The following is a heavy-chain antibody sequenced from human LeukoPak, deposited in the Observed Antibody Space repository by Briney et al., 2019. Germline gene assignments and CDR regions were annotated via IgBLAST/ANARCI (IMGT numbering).Heavy chain of an antibody. J-gene: IGHJ6*02. CDR1: GFTFSTYA. D-gene: IGHD3-22*01. V-gene: IGHV3-30-3*01. Sequence: GGSLRLSCAASGFTFSTYAMSWVRQAPGKGLEWVAVISYDGSNKYYADSVKGRFTTSRDNSKNTLYLQMNSLRAEDTAVYYCARGYYYDSSGYPLDYYYYGMDVWGQGTTVTVSS. CDR3: ARGYYYDSSGYPLDYYYYGMDV. CDR2: ISYDGSNK.